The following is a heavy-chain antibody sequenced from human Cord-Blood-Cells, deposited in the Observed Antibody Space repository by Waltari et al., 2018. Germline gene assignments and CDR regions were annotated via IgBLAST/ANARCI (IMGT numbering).Heavy chain of an antibody. CDR1: GYTFTSYG. CDR2: ISAYNGNT. D-gene: IGHD3-9*01. CDR3: ARDTTSFVLRYFDWLFDY. V-gene: IGHV1-18*04. J-gene: IGHJ4*02. Sequence: QVQLVQSGAEVKKPGASVKVSCKASGYTFTSYGISWVRQAPGQGLEWMGWISAYNGNTNYAQKLQGRVTMTTDTSTSTAYMELRSLRSDATAVYYCARDTTSFVLRYFDWLFDYWGQGTLVTVSS.